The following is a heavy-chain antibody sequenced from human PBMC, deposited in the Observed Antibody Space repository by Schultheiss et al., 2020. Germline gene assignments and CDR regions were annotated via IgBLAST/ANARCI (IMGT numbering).Heavy chain of an antibody. Sequence: GGSLRLSCAASGFTVSSNYMSWVRQAPGKGLEWVSVIYSGGSTYYADSVKGRFTISRDNSNNTLYVQMNGLRAEDTAVYYCARVSYYDSSGYYPHFDYWGQGTLVTVSS. J-gene: IGHJ4*02. D-gene: IGHD3-22*01. CDR1: GFTVSSNY. V-gene: IGHV3-53*01. CDR2: IYSGGST. CDR3: ARVSYYDSSGYYPHFDY.